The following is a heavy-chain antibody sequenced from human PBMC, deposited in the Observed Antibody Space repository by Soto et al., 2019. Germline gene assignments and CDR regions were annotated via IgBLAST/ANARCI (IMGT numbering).Heavy chain of an antibody. CDR1: GFTFSDYY. CDR2: ISSSGSTI. D-gene: IGHD6-6*01. J-gene: IGHJ6*03. CDR3: ARPGEYSSSPDDLRVGYYYYMDV. V-gene: IGHV3-11*01. Sequence: QVQLVESGGGLVKPGGSLRLSCAASGFTFSDYYMSWIRQAPGKGLEWVSYISSSGSTIYYADSVKGRFTISRDNAKNSLYLQMNSQRAEDTAVYYCARPGEYSSSPDDLRVGYYYYMDVWGKGTTVTVSS.